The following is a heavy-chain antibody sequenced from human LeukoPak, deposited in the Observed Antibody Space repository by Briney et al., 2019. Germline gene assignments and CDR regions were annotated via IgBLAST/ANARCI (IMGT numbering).Heavy chain of an antibody. CDR2: ISSDGSNK. CDR1: GFTFSNYS. J-gene: IGHJ4*02. D-gene: IGHD3-10*01. V-gene: IGHV3-30*18. Sequence: SGGPLRFSCGASGFTFSNYSMHGFRRAPGKGRGGVAVISSDGSNKYYAHSVKGRFTISRANCTNTLLLQMHSHRAKDTAVYGCAKDGLGFGDLTYFDYWGQRTLVTLSS. CDR3: AKDGLGFGDLTYFDY.